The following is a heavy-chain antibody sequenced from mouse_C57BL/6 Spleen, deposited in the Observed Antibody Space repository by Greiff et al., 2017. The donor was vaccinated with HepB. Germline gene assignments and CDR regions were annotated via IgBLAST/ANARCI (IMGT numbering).Heavy chain of an antibody. Sequence: VQLQQSGAELVRPGTSVKVSCKASGYAFTNYLIEWVKQRPGQGLEWIGVINPGSGGTNYNEKFKGKATLTADKSSSTAYMQLSSLTSEDAAVYFCARADDGYGMDYWGKGTSVTVSS. CDR1: GYAFTNYL. J-gene: IGHJ4*01. V-gene: IGHV1-54*01. CDR3: ARADDGYGMDY. CDR2: INPGSGGT. D-gene: IGHD2-3*01.